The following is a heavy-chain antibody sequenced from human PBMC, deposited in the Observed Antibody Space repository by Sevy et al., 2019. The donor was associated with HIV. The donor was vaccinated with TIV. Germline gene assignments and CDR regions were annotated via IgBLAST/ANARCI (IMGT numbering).Heavy chain of an antibody. CDR3: ARVVAYCTGGTCFPGYYYGMDV. D-gene: IGHD2-15*01. CDR1: GFTFSSYN. CDR2: ISSSSSSI. J-gene: IGHJ6*02. V-gene: IGHV3-21*01. Sequence: GGSLRLSCAASGFTFSSYNMNWVRQAPGNGLEWVSSISSSSSSIYYADSVRGRFTISRDNAKNSLYLQMNSLRAEDTALYYCARVVAYCTGGTCFPGYYYGMDVWGQGTTVTVSS.